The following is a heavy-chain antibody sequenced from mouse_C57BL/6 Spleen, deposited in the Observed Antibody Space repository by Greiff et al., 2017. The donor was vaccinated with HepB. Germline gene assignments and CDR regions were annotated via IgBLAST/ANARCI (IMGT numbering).Heavy chain of an antibody. CDR2: IDPSDSYT. Sequence: QVQLKQTGAELVKPGASVKLSCKASGYTFTSYWMQWVKQRPGQGLEWIGEIDPSDSYTNYNQKFKGKATLTVDTSSSTAYMQLSSLTSEDSAVYYCARWTTAFDYWGQGTTLTVSS. CDR3: ARWTTAFDY. CDR1: GYTFTSYW. J-gene: IGHJ2*01. V-gene: IGHV1-50*01. D-gene: IGHD1-2*01.